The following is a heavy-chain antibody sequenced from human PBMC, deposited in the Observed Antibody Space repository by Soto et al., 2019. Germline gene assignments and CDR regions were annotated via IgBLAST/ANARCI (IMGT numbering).Heavy chain of an antibody. V-gene: IGHV1-24*01. Sequence: ASVKVSCKVSGYTLTELSMHWVRQAPGKGLEWMGGFDPEDGETIYAQKFQDRVTMTEDTSTDTAYMDLSSLRSEDTAVFYCGTVYGTYYDPLTGLWGGHFDFWGQGTQVTVSS. CDR3: GTVYGTYYDPLTGLWGGHFDF. CDR2: FDPEDGET. CDR1: GYTLTELS. J-gene: IGHJ4*02. D-gene: IGHD3-9*01.